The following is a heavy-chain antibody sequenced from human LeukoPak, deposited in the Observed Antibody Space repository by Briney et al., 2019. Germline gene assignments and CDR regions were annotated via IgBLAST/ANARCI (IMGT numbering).Heavy chain of an antibody. CDR2: ISSSSSYI. D-gene: IGHD6-19*01. V-gene: IGHV3-21*01. Sequence: GGSLRLSCAASGFTFSSYSMNWVRQAPGKGLGWVSSISSSSSYIYYADSVKGRFTISRDNAKNSLYLQMNSLRAEDTAVYYCATTSGWTADGDYWGQGTLVTVSS. CDR1: GFTFSSYS. J-gene: IGHJ4*02. CDR3: ATTSGWTADGDY.